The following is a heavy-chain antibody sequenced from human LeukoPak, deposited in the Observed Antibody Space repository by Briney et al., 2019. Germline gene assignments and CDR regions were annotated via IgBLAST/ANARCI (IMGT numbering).Heavy chain of an antibody. J-gene: IGHJ4*02. CDR3: ARAVDYRNYFDY. V-gene: IGHV4-59*06. CDR2: IYHSGTT. D-gene: IGHD4-11*01. CDR1: GGSISSYY. Sequence: KSSETLSLTCTVSGGSISSYYWSWIRQPPGKGLEWIGFIYHSGTTFYNPSLEGRAAISVDTSQNQFSLKLTSVTAADTAVYYCARAVDYRNYFDYWGQGTLVTVSS.